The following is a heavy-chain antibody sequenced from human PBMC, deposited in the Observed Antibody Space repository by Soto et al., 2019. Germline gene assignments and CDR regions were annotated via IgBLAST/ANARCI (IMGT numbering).Heavy chain of an antibody. CDR3: AIRPLTAAGFDY. Sequence: EVQLLESGGGLVQPGGSLRLSCAASGFTFSNYGMTWVRQAPGKGLEWVSVLTRSGGGTYFVDSVKGRFTISRDNSNNTVHLQMKSLRAEHSAVYYCAIRPLTAAGFDYWGQGTLVTVSS. CDR2: LTRSGGGT. D-gene: IGHD6-13*01. V-gene: IGHV3-23*01. CDR1: GFTFSNYG. J-gene: IGHJ4*02.